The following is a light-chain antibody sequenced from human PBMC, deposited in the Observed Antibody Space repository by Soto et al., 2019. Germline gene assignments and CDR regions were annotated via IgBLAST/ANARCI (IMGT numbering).Light chain of an antibody. J-gene: IGKJ2*01. CDR3: QQYKNLPYT. V-gene: IGKV3-15*01. CDR1: QSVSGW. CDR2: AAS. Sequence: EILMTKSPIPLSVSPGEVATPFCGASQSVSGWLAWYQQKPGEAPRLLIYAASALATGVPARFSGSGSGTNFTLTISSLQSEDFAVYYCQQYKNLPYTFGQGTKVDIK.